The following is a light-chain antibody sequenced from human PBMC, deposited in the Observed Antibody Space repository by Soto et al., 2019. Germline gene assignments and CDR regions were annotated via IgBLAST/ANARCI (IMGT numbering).Light chain of an antibody. V-gene: IGLV2-23*01. CDR1: SSDVGSYNL. CDR3: CSLRV. J-gene: IGLJ2*01. Sequence: SALTQPASVSGSPGQSITISCTGTSSDVGSYNLVSWYQQHPGKAPKLMIYEGSKRPSGVSNRFSGSKSGNTASLTISGLQAEDEADYYCCSLRVFGGGTKLTVL. CDR2: EGS.